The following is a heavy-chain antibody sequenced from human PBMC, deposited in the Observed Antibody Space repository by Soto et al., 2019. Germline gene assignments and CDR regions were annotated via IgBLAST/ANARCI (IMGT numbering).Heavy chain of an antibody. J-gene: IGHJ3*02. Sequence: QVQLQQWGAGLLKPSETLSLTCAVYGGSFSGYYWTWIRQPPGKGLAWIGEINHSGSTKYNPSLKSRVTMSVDTSKNQFSLRLSSVTAADTAVYYCASGPAYYYDSSGYSAGAFDIWGQGTMVTVSS. D-gene: IGHD3-22*01. CDR2: INHSGST. V-gene: IGHV4-34*01. CDR3: ASGPAYYYDSSGYSAGAFDI. CDR1: GGSFSGYY.